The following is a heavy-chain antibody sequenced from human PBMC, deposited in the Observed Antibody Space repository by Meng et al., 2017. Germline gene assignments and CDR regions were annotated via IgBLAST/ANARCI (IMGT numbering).Heavy chain of an antibody. J-gene: IGHJ4*01. CDR3: ARDSVPIGGYSGYDSENYFAY. D-gene: IGHD5-12*01. Sequence: GESLKISCAASGFTFSDYYMSWIRQAPGKGLEWVSYISSSGSTIYYADSVKGRFTISRDNAKNSLYLQMNSLRAENTDVYYCARDSVPIGGYSGYDSENYFAYWGQGNRV. CDR2: ISSSGSTI. CDR1: GFTFSDYY. V-gene: IGHV3-11*01.